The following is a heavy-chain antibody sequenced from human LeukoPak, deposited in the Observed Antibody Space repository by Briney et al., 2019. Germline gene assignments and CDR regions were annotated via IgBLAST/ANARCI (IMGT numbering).Heavy chain of an antibody. V-gene: IGHV3-48*04. CDR1: GFTFRYYA. Sequence: GRSLRLSCAASGFTFRYYAMNWVRQAPGKGLEWVSYISSSSSTIYYADSVKGRFTISRDNAKNSLYLQMNSLRAEDTAVYYCARVWFGEALDAFDIWGQGTMVTVSS. D-gene: IGHD3-10*01. J-gene: IGHJ3*02. CDR2: ISSSSSTI. CDR3: ARVWFGEALDAFDI.